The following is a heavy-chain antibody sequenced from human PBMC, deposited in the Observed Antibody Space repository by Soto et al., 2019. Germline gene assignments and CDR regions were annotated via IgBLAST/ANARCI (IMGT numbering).Heavy chain of an antibody. CDR2: IIPIFGTA. CDR3: ARGGYSSGWSYYYCYGMDV. CDR1: GGTFSSYA. J-gene: IGHJ6*02. V-gene: IGHV1-69*13. D-gene: IGHD6-19*01. Sequence: SVKVSCKASGGTFSSYAISWVRQAPGQGLEWMGGIIPIFGTANYAQKFQGRVTITADESTSTAYMELSSLRSEDTAVYYCARGGYSSGWSYYYCYGMDVWGQGTTVTVSS.